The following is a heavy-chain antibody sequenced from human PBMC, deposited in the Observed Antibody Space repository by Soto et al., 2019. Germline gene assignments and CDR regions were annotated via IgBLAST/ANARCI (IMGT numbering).Heavy chain of an antibody. J-gene: IGHJ4*02. D-gene: IGHD3-22*01. CDR1: CCPLSSSSFY. CDR2: IHYSGST. CDR3: ARAAYYTRSGYYSIDY. Sequence: SGNLFLPFHVPCCPLSSSSFYLGWIPQPPGKGLEWIGYIHYSGSTYYNPSLKSRLTISVDTSKNQLSLKLSSVTAADTAVYFCARAAYYTRSGYYSIDYWGQGTLVTVSS. V-gene: IGHV4-30-4*08.